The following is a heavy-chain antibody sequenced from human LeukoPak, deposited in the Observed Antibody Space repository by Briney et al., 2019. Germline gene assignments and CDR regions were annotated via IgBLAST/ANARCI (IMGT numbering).Heavy chain of an antibody. D-gene: IGHD2-2*01. J-gene: IGHJ3*02. CDR3: ARHRNPYCSSTSCYAFDI. CDR1: GYSFTSYW. V-gene: IGHV5-51*01. Sequence: GESLKISCKGSGYSFTSYWIGWVRQMPGKGLEWMGIIYPGDSDTRYSPSFQGQVTISADKSISTAYLQWSSLKASDTAMYYCARHRNPYCSSTSCYAFDIWGQGIMVTVSS. CDR2: IYPGDSDT.